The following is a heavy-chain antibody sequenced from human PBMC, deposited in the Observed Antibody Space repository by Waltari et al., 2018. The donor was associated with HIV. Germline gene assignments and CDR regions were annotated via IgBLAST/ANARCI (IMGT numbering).Heavy chain of an antibody. J-gene: IGHJ6*02. V-gene: IGHV3-30*02. CDR2: IRYDGSNK. D-gene: IGHD3-16*02. CDR3: AKDVSPGYGMDV. CDR1: GFTFSSIG. Sequence: QVQLVESGGGVVQPGGSLRLSCAASGFTFSSIGMHWVRQAPGKGLWWVALIRYDGSNKYHAESVKGRFTTSRDNSKNTLYLLMNSLRPEDTAVHYCAKDVSPGYGMDVWGQGTTVTVSS.